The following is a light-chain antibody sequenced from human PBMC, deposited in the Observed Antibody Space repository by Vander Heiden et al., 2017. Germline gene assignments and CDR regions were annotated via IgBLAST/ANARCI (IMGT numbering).Light chain of an antibody. CDR3: QSYDSSLSGVV. CDR2: GNS. J-gene: IGLJ2*01. V-gene: IGLV1-40*01. CDR1: SSNIGAGYD. Sequence: QSVLTQPPSVSGAPGQRVTISCTGSSSNIGAGYDVHWYQQRPATAPKLFIYGNSNRPSGVPDRFSGSKSGTSASLAITVLQAEDEADYYCQSYDSSLSGVVFGGGTKLTVL.